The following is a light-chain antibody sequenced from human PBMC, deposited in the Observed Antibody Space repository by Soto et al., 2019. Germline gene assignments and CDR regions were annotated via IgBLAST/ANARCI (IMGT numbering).Light chain of an antibody. Sequence: QSALTQPASVSGSPGQSITISCTGTSGDVGAYDFVSWYQQHPGKAPKLMIYEVSFRPSGVSNRFSGSKSGNTASLTISGLQAEDEADYYCNSYASGSTLHVFGTGTKVTVL. CDR2: EVS. CDR3: NSYASGSTLHV. CDR1: SGDVGAYDF. J-gene: IGLJ1*01. V-gene: IGLV2-14*01.